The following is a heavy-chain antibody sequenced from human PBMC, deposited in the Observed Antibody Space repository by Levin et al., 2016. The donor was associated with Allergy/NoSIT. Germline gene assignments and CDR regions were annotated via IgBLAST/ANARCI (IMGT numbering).Heavy chain of an antibody. Sequence: SETLSLTCTVSGASITTYYWAWVRQPPGRGLEWLGHISYSGTSNNNPSLGGRLTISLDTSKNHVSLTLGSVTASDMAVYYCAKRKREEVSTWAFDVWGPGTMVTVSS. CDR1: GASITTYY. D-gene: IGHD7-27*01. V-gene: IGHV4-59*08. J-gene: IGHJ3*01. CDR2: ISYSGTS. CDR3: AKRKREEVSTWAFDV.